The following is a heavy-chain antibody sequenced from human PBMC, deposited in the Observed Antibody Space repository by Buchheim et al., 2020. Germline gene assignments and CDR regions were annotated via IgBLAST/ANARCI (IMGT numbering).Heavy chain of an antibody. J-gene: IGHJ6*02. V-gene: IGHV4-31*03. CDR2: IYYSGST. Sequence: QVQLQESGPGLVKPSQTLSLTCTVSGASFSSGSYYWSWIRQHPGKGLEWIGYIYYSGSTYYNPSLKSRVTISVDTSKNQFSLKLSSVTAADTAVYYCAREAGTGGQYYYYYCGMDVWGQGTT. CDR3: AREAGTGGQYYYYYCGMDV. CDR1: GASFSSGSYY. D-gene: IGHD3-10*01.